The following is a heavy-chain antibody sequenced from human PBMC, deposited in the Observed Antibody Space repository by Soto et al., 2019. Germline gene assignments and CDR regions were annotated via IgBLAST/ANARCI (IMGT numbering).Heavy chain of an antibody. CDR2: INHSGST. J-gene: IGHJ5*02. D-gene: IGHD3-10*01. CDR1: GGSFSGYY. V-gene: IGHV4-34*01. CDR3: ARARPVGSWGSGSYLSWFDP. Sequence: PSETLSLTCAVYGGSFSGYYWSWIRQPPGKGLEWIGEINHSGSTNYNPSLKSRVTISVDTSKNQFSLKLSSVTAADTAVYYCARARPVGSWGSGSYLSWFDPWGQGTLVTVSS.